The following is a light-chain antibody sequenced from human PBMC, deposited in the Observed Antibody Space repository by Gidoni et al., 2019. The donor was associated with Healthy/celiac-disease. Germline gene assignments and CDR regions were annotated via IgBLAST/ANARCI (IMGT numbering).Light chain of an antibody. V-gene: IGLV1-47*01. CDR2: RNN. CDR3: AAWDDSLSGRV. J-gene: IGLJ3*02. Sequence: QSVLTQPPSASGTPGQRVTISCSGSSSNIGSNYVYWYQQLPGTAPKLLIYRNNQRPSGVPDRFSGSKSGTSASLAISGLRSEDEADYYCAAWDDSLSGRVFGGGTTLTVL. CDR1: SSNIGSNY.